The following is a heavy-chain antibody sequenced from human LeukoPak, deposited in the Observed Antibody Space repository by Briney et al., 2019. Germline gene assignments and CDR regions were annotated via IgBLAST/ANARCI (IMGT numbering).Heavy chain of an antibody. D-gene: IGHD2-2*01. CDR3: AKDPYGTRYFDY. J-gene: IGHJ4*02. Sequence: GGSLRLSCAAPGFTFSSHSLSWVRQAPGKGLEWVSSLSGSGYNTYYADSVKGRFTISRDNSKNTVYLQMNSLRAEDTAVYYCAKDPYGTRYFDYWGQGTLVTVSS. V-gene: IGHV3-23*01. CDR2: LSGSGYNT. CDR1: GFTFSSHS.